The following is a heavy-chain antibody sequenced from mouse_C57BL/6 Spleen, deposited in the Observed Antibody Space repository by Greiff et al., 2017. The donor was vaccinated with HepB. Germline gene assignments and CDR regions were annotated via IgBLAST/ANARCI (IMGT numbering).Heavy chain of an antibody. D-gene: IGHD4-1*01. Sequence: SGAELAKPGASVKLSCKASGYTFTSYWMHWVKQRPGQGLEWIGYINPSSGYTKYNQKFKDKATLTADKSPSTAYMQLSSLTYEDSAVYYCARLGSYAMDYWGQGASVTVSS. CDR2: INPSSGYT. CDR3: ARLGSYAMDY. V-gene: IGHV1-7*01. J-gene: IGHJ4*01. CDR1: GYTFTSYW.